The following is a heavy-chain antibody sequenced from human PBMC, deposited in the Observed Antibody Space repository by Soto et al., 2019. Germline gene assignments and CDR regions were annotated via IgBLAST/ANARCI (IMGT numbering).Heavy chain of an antibody. Sequence: SDTLSRTCTVSGFSIVSSYYYWGCIRQPPRKGLAWIGSIYYSGSNYYTPSIKSRVTMSVDTSKNQFSLNLNSVTAADTAVYYRARHTAGSLAHFGMDVWGQGTTVT. CDR2: IYYSGSN. J-gene: IGHJ6*02. D-gene: IGHD3-10*01. CDR3: ARHTAGSLAHFGMDV. CDR1: GFSIVSSYYY. V-gene: IGHV4-39*01.